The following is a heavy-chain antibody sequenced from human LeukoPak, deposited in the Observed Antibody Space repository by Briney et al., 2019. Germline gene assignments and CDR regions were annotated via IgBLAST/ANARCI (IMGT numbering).Heavy chain of an antibody. D-gene: IGHD4-17*01. V-gene: IGHV4-59*01. J-gene: IGHJ6*02. CDR3: ARVAVTTSDRYYYYGMDV. CDR2: IYYSGST. CDR1: GGSISSYY. Sequence: SETLSLTCTVSGGSISSYYWSWIRQPPGKGLEWIGYIYYSGSTNYNPSLKSRVTISVDTSKNQFSLKLSSVTAADTAVYYCARVAVTTSDRYYYYGMDVWGQGTTVTVSS.